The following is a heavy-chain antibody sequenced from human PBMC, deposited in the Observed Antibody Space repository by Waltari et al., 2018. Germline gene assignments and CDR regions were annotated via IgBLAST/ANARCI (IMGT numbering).Heavy chain of an antibody. CDR1: GFTFGDYG. Sequence: EVQLVESGGGLVQPGRSLRLSCTASGFTFGDYGLNWFRQAPGKGREWVGFVGSKANGETTDYAASVKGRFSISRDDSKSIAYLQMNSLKVEDTAVYYCTRASSNIVVVTRHFDYWGQGTLVTVSS. CDR2: VGSKANGETT. V-gene: IGHV3-49*03. D-gene: IGHD2-21*02. J-gene: IGHJ4*02. CDR3: TRASSNIVVVTRHFDY.